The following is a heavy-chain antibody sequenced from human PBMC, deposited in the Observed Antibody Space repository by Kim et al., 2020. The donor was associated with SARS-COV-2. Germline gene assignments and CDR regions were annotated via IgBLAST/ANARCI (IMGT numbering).Heavy chain of an antibody. J-gene: IGHJ6*02. CDR2: IDWDDDK. Sequence: SGPTLVNPTQTLTLTCTFSGFSLSTSGMCVSWIRQPPGKALEWLALIDWDDDKHYSTSLKTRLTISKDTSKNQVVLIMTNMDPVDTATYYCARSSRQWVGDGMDVWGQGTTVTVSS. CDR3: ARSSRQWVGDGMDV. D-gene: IGHD1-26*01. CDR1: GFSLSTSGMC. V-gene: IGHV2-70*01.